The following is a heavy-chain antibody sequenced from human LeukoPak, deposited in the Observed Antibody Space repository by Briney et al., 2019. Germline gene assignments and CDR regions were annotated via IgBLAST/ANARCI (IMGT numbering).Heavy chain of an antibody. J-gene: IGHJ4*02. V-gene: IGHV4-59*12. CDR3: ARDGLYSGSYYAY. CDR1: GGSFSSYY. D-gene: IGHD1-26*01. CDR2: IYHSGST. Sequence: SETLSLTCTVSGGSFSSYYWTWIRQPPGKGLEWIGEIYHSGSTNYNPSLKSRVTISVDKSKNQFSLKLSSVTAADTAVYYCARDGLYSGSYYAYWGQGTLVTVSS.